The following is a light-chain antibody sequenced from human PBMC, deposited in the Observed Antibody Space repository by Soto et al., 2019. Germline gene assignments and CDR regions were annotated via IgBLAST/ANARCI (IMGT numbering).Light chain of an antibody. Sequence: QSALTQPASVSGSPGQSITISCTGTSSDVGGYNYVSWYQQHPGKAPKLIIYDVSYRPSGVSNRFSGSKSGNTASLTISGLQAEDEADYYCSSYASSIAVVFGGGTKLTVL. CDR3: SSYASSIAVV. CDR1: SSDVGGYNY. J-gene: IGLJ2*01. CDR2: DVS. V-gene: IGLV2-14*01.